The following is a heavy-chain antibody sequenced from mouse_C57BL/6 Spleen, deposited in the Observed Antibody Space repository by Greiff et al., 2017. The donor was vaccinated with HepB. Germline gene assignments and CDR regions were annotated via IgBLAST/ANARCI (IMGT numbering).Heavy chain of an antibody. CDR3: ARVPHYDGSSLDYFDY. J-gene: IGHJ2*01. Sequence: EVQLVESGGGLVQPGGSLSLSCAASGFTFTDYYMSWVRQPPGKALEWLGFIRNKANGYTTEYSASVKGQVTISRDNSQSILYLQMNALRAEDSATYYCARVPHYDGSSLDYFDYWGQGTTLTVSS. CDR1: GFTFTDYY. CDR2: IRNKANGYTT. V-gene: IGHV7-3*01. D-gene: IGHD1-1*01.